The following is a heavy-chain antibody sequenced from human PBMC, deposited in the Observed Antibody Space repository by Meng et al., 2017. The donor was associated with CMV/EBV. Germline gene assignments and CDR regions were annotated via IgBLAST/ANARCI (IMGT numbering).Heavy chain of an antibody. V-gene: IGHV4-61*01. J-gene: IGHJ4*02. CDR1: GGSVSSGSYY. CDR3: ARIPMVVTPYYFDY. CDR2: IYYSGST. D-gene: IGHD4-23*01. Sequence: SGGSVSSGSYYWGWIRQPPGKGLEWIGYIYYSGSTNYNPSLKSRVTISVDTSKNQFSLKLSSVTAADTAVYYCARIPMVVTPYYFDYWGQGTLVTVSS.